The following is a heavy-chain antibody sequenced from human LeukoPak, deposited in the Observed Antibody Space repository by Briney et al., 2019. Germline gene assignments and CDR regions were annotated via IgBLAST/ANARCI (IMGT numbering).Heavy chain of an antibody. CDR3: ARQGNMVRGVHVERGDF. J-gene: IGHJ4*02. Sequence: PSETLSLTCTVSGGSISSSSYYWGWIRQPPGKGLEWIGSVNYSGSTYYNPSLKSRLSIYVDTSKNQFSLKLSSVTAADTAVYYCARQGNMVRGVHVERGDFWGQGILVTVSS. CDR2: VNYSGST. V-gene: IGHV4-39*01. CDR1: GGSISSSSYY. D-gene: IGHD3-10*01.